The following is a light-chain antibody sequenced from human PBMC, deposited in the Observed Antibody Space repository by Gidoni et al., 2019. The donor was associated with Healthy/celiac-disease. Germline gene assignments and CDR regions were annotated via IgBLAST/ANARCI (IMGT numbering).Light chain of an antibody. V-gene: IGLV1-40*01. CDR3: QSYDSSLSGSL. J-gene: IGLJ2*01. Sequence: QSVLTQPPPVSWAPGQRVTISCTGSSSNIGAGYDVHWYQQLPGTAPKLLIYGNSNRPSGVPDRFSGSKSGTSASLAISGLQAEDEADYYCQSYDSSLSGSLFGGGTKLTVL. CDR1: SSNIGAGYD. CDR2: GNS.